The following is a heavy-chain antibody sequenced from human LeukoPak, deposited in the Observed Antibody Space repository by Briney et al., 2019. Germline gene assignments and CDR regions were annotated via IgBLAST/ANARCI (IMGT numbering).Heavy chain of an antibody. J-gene: IGHJ5*02. CDR1: GFTFSNSA. Sequence: PGGSLRLSCAASGFTFSNSAMSWVRQAPGEGLEWVSTVSAGGGSTFYADSVKGRFTISRDNSKNTLYLQMNSLRADDTAVYYCARDLRVRQQQLVWFDPWGQGTLVTVSS. D-gene: IGHD6-13*01. CDR3: ARDLRVRQQQLVWFDP. V-gene: IGHV3-23*01. CDR2: VSAGGGST.